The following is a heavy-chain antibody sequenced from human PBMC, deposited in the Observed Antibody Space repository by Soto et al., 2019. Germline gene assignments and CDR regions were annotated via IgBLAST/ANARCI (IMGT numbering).Heavy chain of an antibody. CDR1: GDTFTNYA. J-gene: IGHJ5*02. CDR3: AILRYFGEGMGLDP. CDR2: INAGNGNA. Sequence: ASVKVSCKASGDTFTNYAMHCVRRAPGQRLEWMGWINAGNGNAKYSQKFQGRVTITRDTSASTDYMELSSLRSEDTAVYSCAILRYFGEGMGLDPWGQGTLVTVSS. V-gene: IGHV1-3*01. D-gene: IGHD3-9*01.